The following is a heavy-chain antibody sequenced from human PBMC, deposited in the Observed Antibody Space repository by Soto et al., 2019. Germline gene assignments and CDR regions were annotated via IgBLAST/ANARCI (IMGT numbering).Heavy chain of an antibody. D-gene: IGHD4-4*01. Sequence: QVQLVESGGGVVQPGRSLRLSCAASGFTLSSYGMHWVRQTPGRGLEWVAVISYDGGNKQYADSVKDRFTICRDNSKNTLCLEMDSLRAEDTAVYYCAEGRGSSNYDPCGYWGQGSLVIVSS. CDR2: ISYDGGNK. J-gene: IGHJ4*02. CDR3: AEGRGSSNYDPCGY. V-gene: IGHV3-30*18. CDR1: GFTLSSYG.